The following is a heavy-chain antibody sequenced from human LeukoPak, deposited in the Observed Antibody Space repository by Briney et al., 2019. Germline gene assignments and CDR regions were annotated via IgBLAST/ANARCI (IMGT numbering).Heavy chain of an antibody. CDR2: IYYSGST. CDR3: AREMTTVTTSGYYYYYYAMDV. J-gene: IGHJ6*02. CDR1: GGSISSYY. Sequence: SETLSLTCTVSGGSISSYYWSWIRQPPGKGLEWIGYIYYSGSTNYNPSLKSRVTMSVDTSKNQFSLKLSSVTAADTAVYYCAREMTTVTTSGYYYYYYAMDVWGQGTTVTVSS. D-gene: IGHD4-11*01. V-gene: IGHV4-59*12.